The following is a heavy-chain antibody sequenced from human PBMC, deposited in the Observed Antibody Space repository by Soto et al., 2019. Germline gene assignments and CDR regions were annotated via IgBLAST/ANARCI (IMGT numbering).Heavy chain of an antibody. CDR3: ARESEDLTSNFDY. CDR1: GXTFTRYR. V-gene: IGHV3-21*06. J-gene: IGHJ4*02. Sequence: GSLRLSCAASGXTFTRYRMNWVRQAPGKGLEWVSSISSTTNYIYYGDSMKGLFTISRDNAKNSLYLEMNSLRAEDTAVYYCARESEDLTSNFDYWGQGTLGTVS. CDR2: ISSTTNYI.